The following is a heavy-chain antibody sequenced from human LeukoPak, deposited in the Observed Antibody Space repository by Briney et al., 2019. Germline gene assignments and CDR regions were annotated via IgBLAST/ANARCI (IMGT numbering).Heavy chain of an antibody. D-gene: IGHD3-10*01. CDR2: ISYDGSNK. CDR3: AKDGSGRLYYYGMDV. J-gene: IGHJ6*02. CDR1: GFIFSRSA. V-gene: IGHV3-30*04. Sequence: GGSLRLSCAASGFIFSRSAMHWVRQAPGKGLEWVAVISYDGSNKYYADSVKGRFTISRDNSKNTLYLQMNSLRAEDTAVYYCAKDGSGRLYYYGMDVWGQGTTVTVSS.